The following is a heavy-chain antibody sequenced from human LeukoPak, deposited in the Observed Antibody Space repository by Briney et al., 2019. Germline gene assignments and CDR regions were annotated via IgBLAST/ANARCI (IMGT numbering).Heavy chain of an antibody. CDR1: GFTFSSYA. CDR3: ATAVVNYYYYGMDV. D-gene: IGHD3-22*01. V-gene: IGHV3-23*01. J-gene: IGHJ6*02. CDR2: ISGSGGST. Sequence: PGGSLRLSCAASGFTFSSYAMSWVRQAPGKGLEWVSAISGSGGSTYYADSVKGRFTISRDNSKNTLYLQMNSLRAEDTAVYYCATAVVNYYYYGMDVWGQGTTATVSS.